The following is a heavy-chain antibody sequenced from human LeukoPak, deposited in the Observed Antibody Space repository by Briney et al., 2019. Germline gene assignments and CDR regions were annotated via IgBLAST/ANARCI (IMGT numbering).Heavy chain of an antibody. D-gene: IGHD2-8*01. CDR1: GFTFSNYG. CDR3: ARGGGVNDAFDI. J-gene: IGHJ3*02. CDR2: IRYDGSNK. V-gene: IGHV3-30*02. Sequence: GGSLRLSCAASGFTFSNYGMHWVRQAPGKGLEWVAFIRYDGSNKYYADSVKGRFTISRDNAKNSLYLQMNSLRAEDTAVYYCARGGGVNDAFDIWGQGTMVTVSS.